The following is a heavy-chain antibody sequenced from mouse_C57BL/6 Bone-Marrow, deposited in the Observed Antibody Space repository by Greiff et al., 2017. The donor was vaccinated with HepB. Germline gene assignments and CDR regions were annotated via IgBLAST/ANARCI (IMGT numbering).Heavy chain of an antibody. CDR3: ARFDDFRN. J-gene: IGHJ3*01. CDR2: INPSTGGT. D-gene: IGHD2-4*01. Sequence: EVKLKQSGPELVKPGASVKISCKASGYSFTGYYMNWVKQSPEKSLEWIGEINPSTGGTTYNQKFKAKATLTVDKSSSTAYMQLKSLTSEDSAVYYCARFDDFRNWGQGTLVTVSA. CDR1: GYSFTGYY. V-gene: IGHV1-42*01.